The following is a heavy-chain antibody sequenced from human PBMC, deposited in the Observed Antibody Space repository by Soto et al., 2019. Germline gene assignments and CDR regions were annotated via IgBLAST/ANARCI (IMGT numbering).Heavy chain of an antibody. Sequence: EVHLGQSGGGLGQPGGSRKLSCAASGLIFSGSAMPWVRQASGKGLELVVRIGRKANNYATEYAASVEGRFTISRDESKTTTFLLMNSLNSEDTAVYFWVRHWLVVSPLDPWGQGTLVTVSS. V-gene: IGHV3-73*02. J-gene: IGHJ5*02. CDR3: VRHWLVVSPLDP. CDR2: IGRKANNYAT. D-gene: IGHD6-19*01. CDR1: GLIFSGSA.